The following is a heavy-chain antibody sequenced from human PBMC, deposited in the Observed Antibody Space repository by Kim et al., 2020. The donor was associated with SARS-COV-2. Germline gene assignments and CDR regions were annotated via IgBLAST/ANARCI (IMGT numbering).Heavy chain of an antibody. Sequence: GGSLRLSCAASGFTFSSYDMHWVRQATGKGLEWVSAIGTAGDTYYPGSVKGRFTISRENAKNSLYLQMNSLRAGDTAVYYCARAVTATIFDYWGKGTLVTVSS. CDR2: IGTAGDT. J-gene: IGHJ4*02. CDR3: ARAVTATIFDY. CDR1: GFTFSSYD. D-gene: IGHD2-21*02. V-gene: IGHV3-13*04.